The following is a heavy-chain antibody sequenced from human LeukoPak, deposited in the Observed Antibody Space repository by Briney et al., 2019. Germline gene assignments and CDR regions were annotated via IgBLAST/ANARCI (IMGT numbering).Heavy chain of an antibody. CDR3: ARESYITKGAFDI. CDR1: GFTFSSYD. J-gene: IGHJ3*02. Sequence: GGSLRLSCAASGFTFSSYDMHWVRQATGKGLECVSAIGTAGDTYYPGSVKGRFTISRENAKNSLYLQMNSLRAGDTAVYYCARESYITKGAFDIWGQGTMVTVSS. V-gene: IGHV3-13*01. CDR2: IGTAGDT. D-gene: IGHD3-10*01.